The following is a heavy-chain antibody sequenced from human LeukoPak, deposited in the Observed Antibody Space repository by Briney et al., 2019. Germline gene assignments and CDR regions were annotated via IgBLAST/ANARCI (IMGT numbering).Heavy chain of an antibody. D-gene: IGHD3-10*01. J-gene: IGHJ2*01. V-gene: IGHV4-59*12. Sequence: PSETLSLTCTVSGGSISSYYWSWIRQPPGKGLEWIGYFSYSGSTNYNPSLKSRLTISLDTSKNQFSLKLSSVTAADTAVYCCARGNGSGSYWYFDLWGRGTLVTVSS. CDR3: ARGNGSGSYWYFDL. CDR2: FSYSGST. CDR1: GGSISSYY.